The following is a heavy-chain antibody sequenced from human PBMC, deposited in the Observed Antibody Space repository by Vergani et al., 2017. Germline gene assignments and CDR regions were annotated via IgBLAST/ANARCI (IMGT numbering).Heavy chain of an antibody. D-gene: IGHD3-22*01. J-gene: IGHJ3*02. CDR1: GGSISSYY. CDR2: IKSKTDGGTT. V-gene: IGHV3-15*01. CDR3: TTDKITMIVVGGDAFDI. Sequence: LQLQESGPGLVKPSETLSLTCTVSGGSISSYYWSWIRQPPGKGLEWVGRIKSKTDGGTTDYAAPVKGRFTISRDDSKNTLYLQMNSLKTEDTAVYYCTTDKITMIVVGGDAFDIWGQGTMVTVSS.